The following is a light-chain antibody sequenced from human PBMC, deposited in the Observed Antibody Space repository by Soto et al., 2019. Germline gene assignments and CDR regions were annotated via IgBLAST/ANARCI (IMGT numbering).Light chain of an antibody. J-gene: IGKJ1*01. CDR2: DTT. CDR1: QSVSNY. V-gene: IGKV3D-15*01. Sequence: EIVLTQSPGTLSLSPGERATLSCRTSQSVSNYLAWYQQKPGQAPRLLIYDTTNRATGIPARFSGSGSGTDFTLTISCLQSEDFATYYCQQYYSYPPTFGQGTKVDIK. CDR3: QQYYSYPPT.